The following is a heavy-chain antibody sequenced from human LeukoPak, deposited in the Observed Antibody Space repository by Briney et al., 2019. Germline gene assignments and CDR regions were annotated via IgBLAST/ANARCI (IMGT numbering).Heavy chain of an antibody. CDR2: IYHGVTT. V-gene: IGHV4-30-2*01. Sequence: PSETLSLTCAVSTGSVSSRDYSWSWIRQAPGKALEWIGYIYHGVTTYYNPSLKNRVTISVDTSKNQFSLSLTSVTAADTALYYCASLKAGWRIDYWGQGTLVTVSS. CDR1: TGSVSSRDYS. J-gene: IGHJ4*02. D-gene: IGHD2-15*01. CDR3: ASLKAGWRIDY.